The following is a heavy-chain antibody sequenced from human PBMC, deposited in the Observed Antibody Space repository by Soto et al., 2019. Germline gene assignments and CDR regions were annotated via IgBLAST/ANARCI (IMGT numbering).Heavy chain of an antibody. V-gene: IGHV3-9*01. Sequence: VQLVESGGGLVQPGGSLRLSCAGSGATLQDYAMHWVRRAPGKGLEWVSGIYYNSNRIDYADSVKGRFTISRDNARNALYLQMNSLTTEDTAFYYCGKDISPGGMDVWGRGIMVTVSS. CDR3: GKDISPGGMDV. CDR2: IYYNSNRI. CDR1: GATLQDYA. J-gene: IGHJ6*04.